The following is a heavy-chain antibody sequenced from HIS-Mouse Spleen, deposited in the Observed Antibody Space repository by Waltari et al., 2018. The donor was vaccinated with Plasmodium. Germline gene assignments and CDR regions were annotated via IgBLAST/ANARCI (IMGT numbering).Heavy chain of an antibody. D-gene: IGHD3-16*01. CDR3: AKAQGVINFDY. V-gene: IGHV3-30*18. Sequence: QVQLVESGGGVVQTGRSLRLACAASGFTFSSYGMHWVRQAPGKGLKWVAVISYDGSNKYYADSVKGRFTISRDNSKNTLYLQMNSLRAEDTAVYYCAKAQGVINFDYWGQGTLVTVSS. CDR2: ISYDGSNK. J-gene: IGHJ4*02. CDR1: GFTFSSYG.